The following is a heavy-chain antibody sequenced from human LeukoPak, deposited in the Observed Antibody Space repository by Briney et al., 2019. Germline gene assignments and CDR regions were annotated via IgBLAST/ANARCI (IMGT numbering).Heavy chain of an antibody. Sequence: ASVKVSCKASGGTFSSYAISWVRQAPGQGLEWMGGIIPIFATANYAQKFQGRVTITTDESTYTAYMELSSLRSDDTAVYYCASDEGPYAFDIWGQGTVVTVSS. V-gene: IGHV1-69*05. CDR1: GGTFSSYA. CDR3: ASDEGPYAFDI. J-gene: IGHJ3*02. CDR2: IIPIFATA.